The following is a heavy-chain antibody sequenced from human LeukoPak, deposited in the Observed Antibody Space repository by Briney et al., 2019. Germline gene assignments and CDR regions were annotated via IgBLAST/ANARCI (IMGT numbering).Heavy chain of an antibody. CDR1: GGSISSSSYY. Sequence: SETLSLTCTVSGGSISSSSYYWGWIRQPPGKGLEWIGSIYYSGSTYYNPSLKSRVTISVDTSKNQFSLKLSSVTAADTAVYYCAVKGGDGDYDYVWGSYRSKSEDPRFDYWGQGTLVTVSS. D-gene: IGHD3-16*02. V-gene: IGHV4-39*07. CDR2: IYYSGST. J-gene: IGHJ4*02. CDR3: AVKGGDGDYDYVWGSYRSKSEDPRFDY.